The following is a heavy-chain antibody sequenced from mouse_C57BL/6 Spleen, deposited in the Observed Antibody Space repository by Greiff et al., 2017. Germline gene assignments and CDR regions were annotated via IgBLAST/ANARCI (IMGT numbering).Heavy chain of an antibody. Sequence: VQLKESGPGLVKPSQSLSLTCSVTGYSITSGYYWNWIRQFPGNKLEWMGYISYDGSNNYNPSLKNRISITRDTSKNQFFLKLNSVTTEDTATYYCAREDTTVGGGCAYWGQGTLVTVSA. CDR1: GYSITSGYY. J-gene: IGHJ3*01. D-gene: IGHD1-1*01. CDR3: AREDTTVGGGCAY. V-gene: IGHV3-6*01. CDR2: ISYDGSN.